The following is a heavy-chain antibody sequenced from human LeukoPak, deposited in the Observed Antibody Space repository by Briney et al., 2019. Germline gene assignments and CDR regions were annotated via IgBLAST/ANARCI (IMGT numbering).Heavy chain of an antibody. D-gene: IGHD1-1*01. CDR3: TTDSLNWNPTAYFDY. Sequence: PGGSLRLSCAASGFTFSNAWMSWVRQAPGKGLEWVGRIKSKSDGGTTDHAAPVKGRFTISRDDSKNTLFLQMNSLKTEDTAVYYCTTDSLNWNPTAYFDYWAREPWSPSPQ. CDR1: GFTFSNAW. CDR2: IKSKSDGGTT. J-gene: IGHJ4*02. V-gene: IGHV3-15*01.